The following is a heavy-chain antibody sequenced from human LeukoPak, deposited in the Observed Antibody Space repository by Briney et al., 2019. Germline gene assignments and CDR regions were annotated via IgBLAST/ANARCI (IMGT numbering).Heavy chain of an antibody. CDR1: GYTFTGYY. D-gene: IGHD1-26*01. V-gene: IGHV1-2*02. CDR3: ARQPQWELPYLDY. J-gene: IGHJ4*02. CDR2: INPNSGGT. Sequence: ASVKVSCKASGYTFTGYYMHWVRQAPGQGLEWMGWINPNSGGTNYAQKFQGRVTMTRDTSISTAYMELRSLRSDDTAVYYCARQPQWELPYLDYWGQGTLVTVSS.